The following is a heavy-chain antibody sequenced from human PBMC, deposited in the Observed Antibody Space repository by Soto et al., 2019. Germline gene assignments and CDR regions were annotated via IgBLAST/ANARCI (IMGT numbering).Heavy chain of an antibody. J-gene: IGHJ4*02. CDR2: IYYTGSA. CDR1: GGPIRSAKYY. Sequence: QVRLQESGPGLVQPSQTLSLACFVSGGPIRSAKYYLSWLRQPPGKGLEWIGYIYYTGSAYYNPSLKSRGTISLDTSTNQVSLRLISVAAADTAVYYCARNLIVSYPFDSWGQGALVTVSS. CDR3: ARNLIVSYPFDS. D-gene: IGHD1-26*01. V-gene: IGHV4-30-4*01.